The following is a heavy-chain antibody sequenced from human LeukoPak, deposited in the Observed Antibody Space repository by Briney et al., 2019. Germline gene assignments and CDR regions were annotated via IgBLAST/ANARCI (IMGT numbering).Heavy chain of an antibody. V-gene: IGHV4-39*01. D-gene: IGHD3-3*01. CDR1: GGSISSSSYY. Sequence: SETLSLTCTVSGGSISSSSYYWGWIRQPPGKGLEWIVSIYYSGSTYYNPPLKSRVTISVDTSKTQFSLNLSSVTAADTAAYYCARHGHPSGPDAFDIWGQGTMVTVSS. J-gene: IGHJ3*02. CDR2: IYYSGST. CDR3: ARHGHPSGPDAFDI.